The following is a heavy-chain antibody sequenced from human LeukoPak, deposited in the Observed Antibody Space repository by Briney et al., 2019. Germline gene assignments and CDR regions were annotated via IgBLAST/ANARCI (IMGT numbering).Heavy chain of an antibody. CDR2: ISSSSSYI. Sequence: KTGGSLRLSCAASGFTFSSYSMNWVRQAPGKGLEWVSSISSSSSYIYYADSVKGRFTISRDNAKNSLCLQMNSLRAEDTAVYYCARRRIGRLTSGYYFDYWGQGTLVTVSS. CDR3: ARRRIGRLTSGYYFDY. D-gene: IGHD3-16*01. CDR1: GFTFSSYS. V-gene: IGHV3-21*01. J-gene: IGHJ4*02.